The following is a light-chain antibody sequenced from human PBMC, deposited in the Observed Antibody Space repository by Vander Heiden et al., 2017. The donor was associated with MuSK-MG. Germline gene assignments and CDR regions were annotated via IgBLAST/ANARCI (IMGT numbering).Light chain of an antibody. CDR2: GAS. J-gene: IGKJ2*01. V-gene: IGKV3-20*01. Sequence: EIVLTQSPGTLSLSPGERATLSCRPSQSVGSRYLAWYQQKPGQAPRLRIYGASNRATGIPDRFSGSGSGTDFTLTISRLESEDFAVYYCLQCGTTRYTFAHGTNLGI. CDR3: LQCGTTRYT. CDR1: QSVGSRY.